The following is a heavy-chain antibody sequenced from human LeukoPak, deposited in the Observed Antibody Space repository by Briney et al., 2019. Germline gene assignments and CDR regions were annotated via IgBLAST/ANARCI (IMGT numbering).Heavy chain of an antibody. J-gene: IGHJ6*03. V-gene: IGHV1-2*02. Sequence: ASVKVSCKASGYTFTGYYMHWVRQAPGQGLEWMGWINPNSGGTNYAQKFQGRVTMTRDTSISPAYMELSRLRSDDTAVYYCARLSITIFGVVIGDNYYMDVWGKGTTVTVSS. CDR1: GYTFTGYY. D-gene: IGHD3-3*01. CDR3: ARLSITIFGVVIGDNYYMDV. CDR2: INPNSGGT.